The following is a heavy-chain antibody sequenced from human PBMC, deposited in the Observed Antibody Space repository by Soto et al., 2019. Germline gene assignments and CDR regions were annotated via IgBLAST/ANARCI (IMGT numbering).Heavy chain of an antibody. V-gene: IGHV4-61*08. Sequence: SETLSLTCTVSDDSFRGADYYWSWIRQPLGKGPEWIGYTYYNGDTKYNPALKSRVTMSVDTSKNQFSLRLSSVTAADTAVYFCARGPGCIDGWRTFDFWGRGILVTVSS. CDR2: TYYNGDT. J-gene: IGHJ4*02. CDR1: DDSFRGADYY. CDR3: ARGPGCIDGWRTFDF. D-gene: IGHD6-19*01.